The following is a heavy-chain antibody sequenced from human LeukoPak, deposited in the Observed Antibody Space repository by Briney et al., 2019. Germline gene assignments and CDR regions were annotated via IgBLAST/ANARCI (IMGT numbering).Heavy chain of an antibody. J-gene: IGHJ2*01. Sequence: ASVKVSCKASGYTFTGYYMHWVRQAPRQGLEWMGWINPNSGGTNYAQKFQGRVTMTRDTSISTAYMELSRLRSDDTAVYYCAREPYGTWYFDLWGRGTLVTVSS. V-gene: IGHV1-2*02. CDR1: GYTFTGYY. D-gene: IGHD3-10*01. CDR2: INPNSGGT. CDR3: AREPYGTWYFDL.